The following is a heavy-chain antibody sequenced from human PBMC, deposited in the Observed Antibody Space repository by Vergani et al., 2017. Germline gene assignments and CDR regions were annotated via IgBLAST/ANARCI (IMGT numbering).Heavy chain of an antibody. Sequence: QVQLQQWGAGLLKPSETLSLTCAVYGGSFSDCYWSWIRQPPGKGLEWIAEINHSGSTNYNPSLETRVTISGDTSKNQFSLKLNSVTAADTAVYYCGRVADFYGLGSRLLDLWGQGILVTVSS. CDR1: GGSFSDCY. CDR3: GRVADFYGLGSRLLDL. V-gene: IGHV4-34*01. D-gene: IGHD3-10*01. CDR2: INHSGST. J-gene: IGHJ5*02.